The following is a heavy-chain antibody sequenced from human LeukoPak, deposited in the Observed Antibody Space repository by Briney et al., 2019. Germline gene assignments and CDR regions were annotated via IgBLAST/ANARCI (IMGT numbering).Heavy chain of an antibody. CDR1: GGAISSYY. CDR2: IYYSGRT. D-gene: IGHD2-8*01. J-gene: IGHJ4*02. V-gene: IGHV4-59*01. CDR3: ARYCTNGICYDY. Sequence: PSETLSLTCTVSGGAISSYYWSWVRQPPGKGLEWIGYIYYSGRTNYNPSLKSRVTISVDTSKNQFSLKLSSVTAADTAVYYCARYCTNGICYDYWGQGTLVTVSS.